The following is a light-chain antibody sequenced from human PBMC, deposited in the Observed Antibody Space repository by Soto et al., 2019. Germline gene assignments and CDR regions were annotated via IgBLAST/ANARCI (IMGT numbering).Light chain of an antibody. V-gene: IGLV1-44*01. Sequence: HSVLTQPPSASGTPGQRVTISCSGSSSNIGSNTVNWYQQLPGTAPKLLIYSNNQRPSGVPDRFSGSKSGTSASLAISGLQSEDEADYYCAACDDSLNGPVFGGGTQLTVL. J-gene: IGLJ2*01. CDR1: SSNIGSNT. CDR3: AACDDSLNGPV. CDR2: SNN.